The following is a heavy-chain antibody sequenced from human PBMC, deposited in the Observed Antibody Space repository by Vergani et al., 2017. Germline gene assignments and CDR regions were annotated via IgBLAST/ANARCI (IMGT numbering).Heavy chain of an antibody. CDR1: GFRFSDYG. CDR3: TRDVADTHSSIWPLNYHYFMDV. V-gene: IGHV3-30*03. CDR2: ISYNGGNQ. D-gene: IGHD6-13*01. Sequence: HVQMVESGGGVVQPGRSLRLSCAVSGFRFSDYGMHWVRQAPGKGLEWVAFISYNGGNQYYADSVQGRFTISRDNTKNILYLQMSSLRVEDTALYYCTRDVADTHSSIWPLNYHYFMDVWGEGTTVTVSS. J-gene: IGHJ6*03.